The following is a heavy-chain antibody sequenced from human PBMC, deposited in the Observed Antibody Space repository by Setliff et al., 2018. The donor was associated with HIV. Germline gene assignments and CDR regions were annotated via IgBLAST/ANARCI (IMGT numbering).Heavy chain of an antibody. CDR1: GYTFTSYF. CDR3: ARAGGGATDQAFDI. CDR2: IDPNGGAT. Sequence: ASVKVSCKAFGYTFTSYFLHWVRQAPGQGLEWLGIIDPNGGATNNAQKLLGRLTVTTDTSTGTLYMELSNLRSDDSAVYYCARAGGGATDQAFDIWGQGTMVTVSS. J-gene: IGHJ3*02. D-gene: IGHD2-2*01. V-gene: IGHV1-46*01.